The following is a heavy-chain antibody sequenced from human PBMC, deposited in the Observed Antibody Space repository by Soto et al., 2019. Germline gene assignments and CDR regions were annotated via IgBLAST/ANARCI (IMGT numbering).Heavy chain of an antibody. CDR2: IIPIFGTA. D-gene: IGHD5-18*01. CDR1: GGTFSSYA. CDR3: ASTIVDTAMATARKGFDY. Sequence: SVKVSCKASGGTFSSYAISWVRRAPGQGLEWMGGIIPIFGTANYAQKFQGRVTITADESTSTAYMELSSLRSEDTAVYYCASTIVDTAMATARKGFDYWGQGTLVTVSS. J-gene: IGHJ4*02. V-gene: IGHV1-69*13.